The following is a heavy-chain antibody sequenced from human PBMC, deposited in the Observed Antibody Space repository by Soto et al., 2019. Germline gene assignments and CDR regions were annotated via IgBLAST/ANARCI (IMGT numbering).Heavy chain of an antibody. D-gene: IGHD3-3*01. V-gene: IGHV1-2*04. CDR2: INPNSGGT. CDR1: GYTFTGYY. Sequence: ASVKVSCKASGYTFTGYYMHWVRQAPGQGLEWMGWINPNSGGTNYAQKFQGWVTMTRDTSISTAYMELSRLRSDDTAVYYCARDPHPYDFWSGNNWFDPWGQGTLVTVSS. J-gene: IGHJ5*02. CDR3: ARDPHPYDFWSGNNWFDP.